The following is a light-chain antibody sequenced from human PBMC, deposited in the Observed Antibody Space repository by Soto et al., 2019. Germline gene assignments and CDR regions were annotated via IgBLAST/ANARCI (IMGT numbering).Light chain of an antibody. V-gene: IGKV1-39*01. Sequence: DIQMTQSPSSLSASVGDRVTITCRASQSIISYLNWYQQKPGKAHNLLIYAASSLQSGVPSRFSGSGSGTDFTLTISSLQPEDFATYYCQQSYSTPPRTFGQGTKVEIK. CDR3: QQSYSTPPRT. CDR1: QSIISY. CDR2: AAS. J-gene: IGKJ1*01.